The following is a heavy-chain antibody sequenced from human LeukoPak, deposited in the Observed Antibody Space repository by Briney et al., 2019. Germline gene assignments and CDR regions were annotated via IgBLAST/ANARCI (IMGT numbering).Heavy chain of an antibody. J-gene: IGHJ2*01. CDR3: ARGHCSGGSCYLVTNWYFDL. CDR2: IHFSGTM. V-gene: IGHV4-59*12. D-gene: IGHD2-15*01. CDR1: GGPINGYY. Sequence: SETLSLTCTVSGGPINGYYSNWVRQPPGKGLEWIGCIHFSGTMHYNPSLESRVSFSVDTSKNQFSLKLSSVTAADTAVYYCARGHCSGGSCYLVTNWYFDLWGRGTLVTVSS.